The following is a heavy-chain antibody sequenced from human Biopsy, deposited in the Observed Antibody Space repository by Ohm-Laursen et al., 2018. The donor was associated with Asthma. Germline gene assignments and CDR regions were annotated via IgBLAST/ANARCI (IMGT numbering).Heavy chain of an antibody. D-gene: IGHD5/OR15-5a*01. V-gene: IGHV3-9*01. CDR3: AKPLNTYNFYAYDV. CDR2: TTWNSGSR. CDR1: GLNFDDFA. Sequence: SLRLSCAASGLNFDDFAMHWVRQAPGKGLEWVAATTWNSGSRVYAVSVKGRFTISRDNAQNSLYLHMNGLKPEDTAVYYCAKPLNTYNFYAYDVWGQGTTVVVSS. J-gene: IGHJ6*02.